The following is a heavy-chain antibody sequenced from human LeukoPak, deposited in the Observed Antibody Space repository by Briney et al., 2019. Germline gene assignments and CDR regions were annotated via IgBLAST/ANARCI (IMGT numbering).Heavy chain of an antibody. J-gene: IGHJ4*02. V-gene: IGHV1-18*03. D-gene: IGHD4-17*01. CDR1: GYSFVLYV. Sequence: ASVKVPCKASGYSFVLYVISWVRQAPGEGPEWMGWISGSTGDTNYAQKFQGRVTMTADTSSSTAYMELRSLRLDDMAVYYCARDENYGIFFNVDYWGQGTLVTVSS. CDR2: ISGSTGDT. CDR3: ARDENYGIFFNVDY.